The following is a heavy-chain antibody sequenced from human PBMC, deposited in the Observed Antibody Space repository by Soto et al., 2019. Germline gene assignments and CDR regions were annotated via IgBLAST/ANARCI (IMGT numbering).Heavy chain of an antibody. D-gene: IGHD3-22*01. CDR1: GYTFTSYA. CDR3: AREGDDSSGYDGGGYWYFDL. Sequence: QVQLVQSGAEEKKPGASVKVSCKASGYTFTSYAMHWVRQAPGQRLEWMGWINAGNGNTKYSQKFQGRVTITRDTSASTAYMELSSLRSEDTAVYYCAREGDDSSGYDGGGYWYFDLWGRGNLVTVAS. J-gene: IGHJ2*01. CDR2: INAGNGNT. V-gene: IGHV1-3*05.